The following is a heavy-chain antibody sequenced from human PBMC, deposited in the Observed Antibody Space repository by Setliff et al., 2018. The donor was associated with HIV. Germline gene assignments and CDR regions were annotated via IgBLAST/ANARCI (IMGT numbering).Heavy chain of an antibody. Sequence: SETLSLTCAVSASSISSDYCWGWIRQPPGKGLEWIGSTHHSGSTYYNPSLNSRVTISVDTSKNHFSLRLRSVTAADTAVYYCARHLLRGYIYIAFDYWGQGTLVTVSS. CDR1: ASSISSDYC. V-gene: IGHV4-38-2*01. D-gene: IGHD5-18*01. J-gene: IGHJ4*02. CDR3: ARHLLRGYIYIAFDY. CDR2: THHSGST.